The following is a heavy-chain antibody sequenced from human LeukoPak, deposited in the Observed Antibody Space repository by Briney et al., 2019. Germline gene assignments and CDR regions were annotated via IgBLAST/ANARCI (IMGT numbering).Heavy chain of an antibody. D-gene: IGHD5-18*01. CDR3: ARPQGGRQLWSQFDS. Sequence: PGGSLRLSCAASGFTFSNYAIHWVRQAPGKGLDWVAVISYDGDNKYYADSVKGRFTISRDNSRNTLYLQMNSLRTEDTAVYYCARPQGGRQLWSQFDSWGQGTLVTVSS. J-gene: IGHJ4*02. CDR2: ISYDGDNK. CDR1: GFTFSNYA. V-gene: IGHV3-30-3*01.